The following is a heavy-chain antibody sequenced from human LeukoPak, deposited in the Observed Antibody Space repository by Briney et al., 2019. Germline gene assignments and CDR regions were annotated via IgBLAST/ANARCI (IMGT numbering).Heavy chain of an antibody. V-gene: IGHV4-59*01. D-gene: IGHD6-13*01. CDR2: IYYSGST. CDR3: ARDRIAAAGNYYYYGMDV. CDR1: GGSISSYY. J-gene: IGHJ6*02. Sequence: SETLSLTCTVSGGSISSYYWSWIRQPPGKGLEWIGYIYYSGSTNYNPSLKSRVTISVDTSKNQFSLKLSSVTAADTAVYYCARDRIAAAGNYYYYGMDVWGQGTTVTVSS.